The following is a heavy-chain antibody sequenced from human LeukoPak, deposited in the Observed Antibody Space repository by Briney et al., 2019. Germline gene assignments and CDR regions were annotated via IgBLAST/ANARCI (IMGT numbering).Heavy chain of an antibody. CDR1: GYSFSTYW. CDR2: IYLGDSDT. V-gene: IGHV5-51*03. D-gene: IGHD2-15*01. Sequence: PGESLKISCKGSGYSFSTYWIAWVRQMPGKGLEWMWIIYLGDSDTRYSPSFQGQVTISADKSISTAYLQWSSLRTSYTAMYYSSRFSGSSLSHNWFDPWGQGTLVTVSS. CDR3: SRFSGSSLSHNWFDP. J-gene: IGHJ5*02.